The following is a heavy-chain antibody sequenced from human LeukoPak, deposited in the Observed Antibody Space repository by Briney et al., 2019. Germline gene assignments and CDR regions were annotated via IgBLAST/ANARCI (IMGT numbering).Heavy chain of an antibody. Sequence: GGSLRLSCAASGFNFRSHEMNWVRQAPGKGLEWVSAISGSGGSTYYTDSVKGRFTISRDNSKNTLYLQMNSLRAEDTAVYYCAKRATPSPHFDYWGQGTLVTVSS. CDR3: AKRATPSPHFDY. V-gene: IGHV3-23*01. CDR1: GFNFRSHE. D-gene: IGHD2-15*01. J-gene: IGHJ4*02. CDR2: ISGSGGST.